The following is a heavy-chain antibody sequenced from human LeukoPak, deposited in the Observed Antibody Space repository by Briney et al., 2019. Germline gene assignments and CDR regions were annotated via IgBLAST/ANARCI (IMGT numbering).Heavy chain of an antibody. CDR3: ARDHPIAALDY. V-gene: IGHV4-61*08. CDR1: GGSISSGDYY. D-gene: IGHD6-13*01. J-gene: IGHJ4*02. CDR2: IYYSGST. Sequence: SETLSLTCTVSGGSISSGDYYWSWIRQPPGKGLEWIGYIYYSGSTNYNPSLKSRVTISVDTSKNQFSLKLSSVTAADTAVYYCARDHPIAALDYWGQGTLVTVSS.